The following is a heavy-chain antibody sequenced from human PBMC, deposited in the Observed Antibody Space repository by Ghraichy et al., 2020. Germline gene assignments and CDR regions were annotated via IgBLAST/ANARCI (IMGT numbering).Heavy chain of an antibody. CDR2: IYYTGST. J-gene: IGHJ5*02. V-gene: IGHV4-39*07. CDR3: ARDKVLAGNGFDP. Sequence: ETLSLTCTVSGGSISSTTYYCGWIRQPPGKGLEWIGTIYYTGSTYYNPSLKSRVTMSADTSKNQFSLKLTSVTAADTAVYYCARDKVLAGNGFDPWGQGTLVTVSS. D-gene: IGHD6-19*01. CDR1: GGSISSTTYY.